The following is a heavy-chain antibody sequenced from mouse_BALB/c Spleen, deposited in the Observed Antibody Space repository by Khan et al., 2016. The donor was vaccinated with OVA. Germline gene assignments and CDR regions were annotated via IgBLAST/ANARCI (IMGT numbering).Heavy chain of an antibody. CDR2: ISSGSSTI. Sequence: EVQLVESGGGLVQPGGSRKLSCAASGFTFSSFGMHWVRQAPEKGLEWVAYISSGSSTIYYADTVKGRFTISRDNPKNTLFLQMTSLRSEDTARCYCASVDCDKYDYAMDDWGEGTTVTGSS. D-gene: IGHD2-10*02. V-gene: IGHV5-17*02. CDR3: ASVDCDKYDYAMDD. J-gene: IGHJ4*01. CDR1: GFTFSSFG.